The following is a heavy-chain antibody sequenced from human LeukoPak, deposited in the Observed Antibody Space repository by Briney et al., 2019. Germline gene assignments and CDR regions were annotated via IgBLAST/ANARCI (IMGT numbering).Heavy chain of an antibody. CDR1: GGSFSGYY. CDR2: INHSGST. CDR3: ARVYRNGMDV. D-gene: IGHD5-12*01. V-gene: IGHV4-34*01. Sequence: SETLSLTCAVYGGSFSGYYWSWIRQPPGKGLEWIGEINHSGSTNYNPSLKSRVTISVDTSKNQFSLKLCSVTAADTAVYYCARVYRNGMDVWGQGTTVTVSS. J-gene: IGHJ6*02.